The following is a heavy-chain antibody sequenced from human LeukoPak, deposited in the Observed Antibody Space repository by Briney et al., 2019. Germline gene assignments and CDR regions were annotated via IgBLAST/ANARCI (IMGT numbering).Heavy chain of an antibody. CDR1: GYTFTSYG. CDR2: ISAYNGNT. J-gene: IGHJ6*02. D-gene: IGHD2-15*01. CDR3: ARAHYCSGGSCYYYYYGMDV. V-gene: IGHV1-18*01. Sequence: ASVKVSCKASGYTFTSYGISWVRQAPGQGLEWMGWISAYNGNTNYAQKLQGRVTMTTDTSTSTAYMELRSLRSDDTAVYYCARAHYCSGGSCYYYYYGMDVWGQGTTVTVSS.